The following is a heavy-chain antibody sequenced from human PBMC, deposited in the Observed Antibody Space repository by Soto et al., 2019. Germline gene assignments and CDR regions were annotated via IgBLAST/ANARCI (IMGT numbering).Heavy chain of an antibody. Sequence: QVQLVQSGAEVKKPGASVKVSCKASGYTFTGYYMHWVRQAPGQGLEWMGWINPNSGGTNYAQKFQGRVTMTRDTSISTAYMELSRLRSDDTAVYYCARDLGSLSSSWSFEEGFHYWGQGTLVTVSS. D-gene: IGHD6-13*01. V-gene: IGHV1-2*02. CDR2: INPNSGGT. J-gene: IGHJ4*02. CDR3: ARDLGSLSSSWSFEEGFHY. CDR1: GYTFTGYY.